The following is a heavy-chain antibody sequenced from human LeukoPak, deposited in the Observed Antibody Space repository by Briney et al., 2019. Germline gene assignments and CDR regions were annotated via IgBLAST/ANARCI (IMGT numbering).Heavy chain of an antibody. CDR2: MNPNSGNT. V-gene: IGHV1-8*01. CDR3: ARLSVPAPAIDY. Sequence: ASVKVSCKASGYTFTSYDINWVRQATGQGLEWMGWMNPNSGNTGYAQKFQGRVTMTRNTSISTAYMELSSLRSEDTAVYYCARLSVPAPAIDYWGQGTLVTVSS. CDR1: GYTFTSYD. D-gene: IGHD2-2*01. J-gene: IGHJ4*02.